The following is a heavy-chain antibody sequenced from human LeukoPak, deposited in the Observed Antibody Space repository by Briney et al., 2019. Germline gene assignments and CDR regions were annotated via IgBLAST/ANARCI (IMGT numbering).Heavy chain of an antibody. CDR3: ARGAVAGL. J-gene: IGHJ4*02. CDR2: ISYDGSNK. V-gene: IGHV3-30*04. D-gene: IGHD6-19*01. CDR1: GFTFSSYA. Sequence: TGGSLRLSCAASGFTFSSYAMHWVRQAPGKGLEWVAVISYDGSNKYYADSVKGRFTISRDNSKNTLYLQMNSLRAGDTAVYYCARGAVAGLWGQGTLVTVSS.